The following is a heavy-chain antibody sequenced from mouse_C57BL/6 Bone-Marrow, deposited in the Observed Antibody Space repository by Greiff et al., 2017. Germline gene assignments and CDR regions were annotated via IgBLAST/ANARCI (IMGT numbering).Heavy chain of an antibody. CDR2: ISSGGSYT. Sequence: EVMLMESGGDLVKPGGSLKLSCAASGFTFSSYGMSWVRQTPDKRLEWVATISSGGSYTYSPDSVKGRFTISSDNAKHTLYLQMSSLKSEDTAMDYCARRGVTTGGGLAYWGQGTLVTVSA. D-gene: IGHD2-2*01. J-gene: IGHJ3*01. CDR1: GFTFSSYG. CDR3: ARRGVTTGGGLAY. V-gene: IGHV5-6*02.